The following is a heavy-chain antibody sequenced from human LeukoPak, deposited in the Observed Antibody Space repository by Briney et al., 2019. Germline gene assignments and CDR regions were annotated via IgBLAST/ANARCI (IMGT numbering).Heavy chain of an antibody. CDR2: ISAYNGHA. CDR1: GYTFTNYG. Sequence: GASVKVSCKASGYTFTNYGISWVRQAPGQGLEWMGWISAYNGHAKYAQNLQGRVTMTTDTSTTTAYMELRSLRSDDTAVYYCARDTQAYGLLWFGELKFDYWGQGTLVTVSS. CDR3: ARDTQAYGLLWFGELKFDY. J-gene: IGHJ4*02. D-gene: IGHD3-10*01. V-gene: IGHV1-18*01.